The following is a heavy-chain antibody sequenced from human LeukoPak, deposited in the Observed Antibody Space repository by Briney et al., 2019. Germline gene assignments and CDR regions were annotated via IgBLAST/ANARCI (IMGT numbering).Heavy chain of an antibody. D-gene: IGHD3-10*01. CDR1: GVSINSSYYY. CDR3: ARRGGIIRGVASYYYMDV. J-gene: IGHJ6*03. CDR2: IYYSGST. Sequence: SETLSLTCTVSGVSINSSYYYWGWIRQSPGKGLEWIGSIYYSGSTYYNPSLKSRVTISVDTSKNQFSLNLSSVTAADTAAYYCARRGGIIRGVASYYYMDVWGKGTTVTISS. V-gene: IGHV4-39*01.